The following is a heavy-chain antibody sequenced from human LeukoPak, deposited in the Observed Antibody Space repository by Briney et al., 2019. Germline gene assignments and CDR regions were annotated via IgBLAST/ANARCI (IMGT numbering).Heavy chain of an antibody. CDR2: IYYSGST. CDR1: GGSISSYY. V-gene: IGHV4-59*08. D-gene: IGHD4-17*01. Sequence: PSETLSLTCTVSGGSISSYYWTWIRQPPGKGLEWIGYIYYSGSTNYNPSLKSRVTISVDTSKNQFSLKLSSVTAADTAVYYCARQGWYGDYAYWGQGTLVTVSS. J-gene: IGHJ4*02. CDR3: ARQGWYGDYAY.